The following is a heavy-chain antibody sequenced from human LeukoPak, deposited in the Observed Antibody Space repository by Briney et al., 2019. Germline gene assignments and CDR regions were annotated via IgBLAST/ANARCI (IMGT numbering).Heavy chain of an antibody. J-gene: IGHJ4*02. CDR2: ISYDGSNK. Sequence: GRSLRLSCAASGFTFSSYGMHWVRQAPGKGLEWVAVISYDGSNKYYADSVKGRFTISRDNSKNTLYLQMNSLRAEDTAVYYCAKDLLAYCGGDCYAPLGYWGQGTLVTVSS. D-gene: IGHD2-21*02. V-gene: IGHV3-30*18. CDR3: AKDLLAYCGGDCYAPLGY. CDR1: GFTFSSYG.